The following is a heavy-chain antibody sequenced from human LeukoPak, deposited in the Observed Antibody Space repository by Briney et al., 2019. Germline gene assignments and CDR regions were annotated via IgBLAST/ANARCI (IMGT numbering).Heavy chain of an antibody. J-gene: IGHJ3*01. V-gene: IGHV3-48*02. CDR2: IRTSGGVV. CDR3: VRDQFYAFDV. CDR1: GFTFTSYT. Sequence: GGSLRLSCAASGFTFTSYTMNWVRQAPGKGLVWISYIRTSGGVVSYTDSVRGRFTISTDSAKNSLYLQMNSLRDDDTAVYYCVRDQFYAFDVWGQGTMVTVSS.